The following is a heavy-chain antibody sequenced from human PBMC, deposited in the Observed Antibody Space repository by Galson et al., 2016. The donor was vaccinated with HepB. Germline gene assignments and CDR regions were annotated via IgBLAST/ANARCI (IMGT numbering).Heavy chain of an antibody. D-gene: IGHD3-9*01. J-gene: IGHJ5*02. CDR3: ARVPENFELDPVFDL. CDR1: GFTFSDYW. CDR2: IAQDGIEA. V-gene: IGHV3-7*03. Sequence: SLRLSCAASGFTFSDYWMDWVRQAPGGGLEWVANIAQDGIEAYYVDAVKDRFTISRDNAKSSLYLQMDSLRAEDTAIYYCARVPENFELDPVFDLWGQGTLITVSS.